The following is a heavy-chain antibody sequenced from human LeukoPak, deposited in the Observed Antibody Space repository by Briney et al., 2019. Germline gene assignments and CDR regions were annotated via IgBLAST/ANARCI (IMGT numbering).Heavy chain of an antibody. CDR1: GYTFTSYD. J-gene: IGHJ1*01. D-gene: IGHD3-9*01. CDR3: ARQLQYFDWFLGY. V-gene: IGHV1-8*01. CDR2: MNPNSGNT. Sequence: GASVKVSCKASGYTFTSYDINWVRQATGQGLEWMGWMNPNSGNTGYAQKFQGRVTMTRNTSISTAYMELSSLRSEDTAVYYCARQLQYFDWFLGYWGQGTLVTVSS.